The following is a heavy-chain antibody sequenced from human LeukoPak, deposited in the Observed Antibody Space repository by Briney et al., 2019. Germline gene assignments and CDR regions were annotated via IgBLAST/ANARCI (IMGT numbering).Heavy chain of an antibody. CDR3: ARDVLRYSSGWYQGDAFDI. V-gene: IGHV4-4*02. D-gene: IGHD6-19*01. CDR1: GGSISSNNW. J-gene: IGHJ3*02. Sequence: PSGTLSLTCAVSGGSISSNNWWGWVRQPPGKGLEWIGEIYHSGRPNYNPSLKSRVTISVDKSRNHFSLNLSSVTAADTAVYYCARDVLRYSSGWYQGDAFDIWGQGTMVTVSS. CDR2: IYHSGRP.